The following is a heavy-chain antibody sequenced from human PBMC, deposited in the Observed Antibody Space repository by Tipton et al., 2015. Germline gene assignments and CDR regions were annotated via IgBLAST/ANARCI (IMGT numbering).Heavy chain of an antibody. CDR1: GDSINRYY. V-gene: IGHV4-59*01. CDR2: IYYSGST. CDR3: ARFMGYSYGPDNWFDP. D-gene: IGHD5-18*01. Sequence: TLSLTCSVSGDSINRYYWSWIRQPPGKGLECIGYIYYSGSTNYNPSLKSRVTISVDTSNKQISLNLSSVTAADTAVYYCARFMGYSYGPDNWFDPWGQGTLVTVSS. J-gene: IGHJ5*02.